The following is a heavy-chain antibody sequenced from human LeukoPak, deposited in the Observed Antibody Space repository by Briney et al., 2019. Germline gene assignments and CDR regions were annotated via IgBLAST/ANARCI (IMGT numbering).Heavy chain of an antibody. CDR3: AGAAAGYYYYYGMDV. CDR2: ISSRSSYI. D-gene: IGHD6-13*01. J-gene: IGHJ6*02. CDR1: GITFSSYS. Sequence: GGPLRLSCVASGITFSSYSMNWVRQAPGKGLEWVSPISSRSSYIYYADSVKGRFTISRDNAKNSLYLQMNSLRAEDTAVYYCAGAAAGYYYYYGMDVWGQGTTVTVSS. V-gene: IGHV3-21*01.